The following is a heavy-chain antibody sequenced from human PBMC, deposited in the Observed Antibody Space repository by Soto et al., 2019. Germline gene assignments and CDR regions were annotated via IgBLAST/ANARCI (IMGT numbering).Heavy chain of an antibody. Sequence: GGSLRLSCAASGFTFSSYSMNWVRQAPGKGLEWVSSISSSSSYIYYADSVKGRFTISRDNAKNSLYLQMNSLRAEDTAVYYCARDPVVRLEPVYYYYYMDVWGKGTTVTVSS. CDR3: ARDPVVRLEPVYYYYYMDV. J-gene: IGHJ6*03. V-gene: IGHV3-21*01. D-gene: IGHD1-1*01. CDR2: ISSSSSYI. CDR1: GFTFSSYS.